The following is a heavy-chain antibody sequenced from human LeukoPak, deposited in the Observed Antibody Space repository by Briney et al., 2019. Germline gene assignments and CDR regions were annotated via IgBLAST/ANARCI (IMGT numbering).Heavy chain of an antibody. CDR3: TRDPRALDY. CDR2: ISYTGTI. CDR1: GFTFSSYS. V-gene: IGHV3-48*01. Sequence: GGSLRLSCAASGFTFSSYSMNWVRQAPGKGLEWVSYISYTGTIYYADFVKGRFTISRDNAKNSLYLHMNSLRAEDTAVYYCTRDPRALDYWGQGTLVTVSS. J-gene: IGHJ4*02.